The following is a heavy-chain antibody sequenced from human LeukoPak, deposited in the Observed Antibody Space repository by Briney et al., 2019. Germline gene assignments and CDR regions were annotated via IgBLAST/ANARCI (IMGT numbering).Heavy chain of an antibody. CDR3: AREAIYYSNSLGYYGMDV. CDR1: GYTLTELS. D-gene: IGHD4-11*01. Sequence: ASVKVSCKVSGYTLTELSMHWVRQAPGKGLEWMGGFDPEDAETIYAQKFQGRVTMTTDTSTSTAYMELGSLRSDDTAVYYCAREAIYYSNSLGYYGMDVWGQGTTVTVSS. J-gene: IGHJ6*02. V-gene: IGHV1-24*01. CDR2: FDPEDAET.